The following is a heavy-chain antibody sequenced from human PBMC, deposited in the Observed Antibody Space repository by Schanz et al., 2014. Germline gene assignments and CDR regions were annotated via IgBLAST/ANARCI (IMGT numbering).Heavy chain of an antibody. CDR2: IDPNGGAT. V-gene: IGHV1-2*02. Sequence: QVQLVQSGAEVEKPGASVKVSCKASGYTFIDYYMHWVRQAPGQGLEWVGWIDPNGGATNHAQMLQGRVTMTRETSISTAYMELSGLTSDDTAVYFCARDPYGKNSGDFDYWGQGTLVTVSS. CDR3: ARDPYGKNSGDFDY. J-gene: IGHJ4*02. D-gene: IGHD4-17*01. CDR1: GYTFIDYY.